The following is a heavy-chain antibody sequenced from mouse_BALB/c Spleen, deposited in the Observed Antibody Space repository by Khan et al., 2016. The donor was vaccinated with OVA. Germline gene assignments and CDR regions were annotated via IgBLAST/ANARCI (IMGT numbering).Heavy chain of an antibody. CDR3: ASGGYWYFDV. D-gene: IGHD1-1*02. CDR1: GYTFTNYG. J-gene: IGHJ1*01. CDR2: IHTYTGEP. V-gene: IGHV9-3-1*01. Sequence: QIQLVQSGPELKKPGETVKLSCKASGYTFTNYGMNWVKQAPGKGLKWMGWIHTYTGEPTYADDFKGRFAFSLETSASTAYLQINKLKNEDTATYFCASGGYWYFDVWGAGTTVTVSS.